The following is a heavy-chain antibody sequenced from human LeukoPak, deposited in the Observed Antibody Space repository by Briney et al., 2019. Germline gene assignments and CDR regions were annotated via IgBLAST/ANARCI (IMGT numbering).Heavy chain of an antibody. CDR2: INTAETTR. D-gene: IGHD4-11*01. CDR3: VRGGYSINSFDY. Sequence: GKSLRLSCVASGFGFSGYGMHWVRQAPGKGLVWVSRINTAETTRNIADFVEGRFTISRDNAKNTLYLQMNSLRAEDTAVYYCVRGGYSINSFDYWGQGTLVTVSS. J-gene: IGHJ4*02. CDR1: GFGFSGYG. V-gene: IGHV3-74*01.